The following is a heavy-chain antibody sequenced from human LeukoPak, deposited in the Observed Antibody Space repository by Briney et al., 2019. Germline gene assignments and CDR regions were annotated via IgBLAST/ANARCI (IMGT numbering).Heavy chain of an antibody. CDR1: GYTFTSYG. J-gene: IGHJ4*02. Sequence: ASVKVSCKASGYTFTSYGISWVRQAPGQGLEWMGWISAYNGNTNYAQKLQGRVTMTTDTSTSTAYMELRSLRSDDTAVYYCARESLNPYYDFWSGPGFDYWGQGTLVTVSS. CDR2: ISAYNGNT. D-gene: IGHD3-3*01. V-gene: IGHV1-18*01. CDR3: ARESLNPYYDFWSGPGFDY.